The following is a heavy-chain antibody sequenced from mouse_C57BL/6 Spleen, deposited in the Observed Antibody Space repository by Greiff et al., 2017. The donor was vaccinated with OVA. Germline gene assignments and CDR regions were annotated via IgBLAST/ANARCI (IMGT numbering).Heavy chain of an antibody. D-gene: IGHD2-3*01. CDR1: GFNIKNTY. CDR3: ASDDGYYEAWFAY. V-gene: IGHV14-3*01. Sequence: EVQLQQSVAELVRPGASVKLSCTASGFNIKNTYMHWVKQRPEQGLEWIGRIDPATGNTKYAPKFQGKATITADTSSNAAYLQLSSLTSEDTAIYCCASDDGYYEAWFAYWGQGTLVTVSA. J-gene: IGHJ3*01. CDR2: IDPATGNT.